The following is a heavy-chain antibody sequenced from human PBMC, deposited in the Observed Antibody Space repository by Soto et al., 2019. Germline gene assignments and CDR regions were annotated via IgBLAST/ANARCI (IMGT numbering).Heavy chain of an antibody. CDR3: ARHDSSGYYFDY. D-gene: IGHD3-22*01. CDR2: MYYSGST. Sequence: SETLSLTCTVSGGSISSYYCSWIRQPPGKGLEWIGYMYYSGSTYYNPSLKSRVTISVDTSKNQFSLKLSSVTAADTAVYYCARHDSSGYYFDYWGQGTLVTVSS. V-gene: IGHV4-59*04. CDR1: GGSISSYY. J-gene: IGHJ4*02.